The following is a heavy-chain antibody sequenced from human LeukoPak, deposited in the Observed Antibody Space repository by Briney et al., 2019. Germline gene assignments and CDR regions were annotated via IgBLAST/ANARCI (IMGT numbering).Heavy chain of an antibody. CDR1: GGSISSSNW. V-gene: IGHV4-4*02. J-gene: IGHJ5*02. CDR3: ARASLSDSSAYP. D-gene: IGHD3-22*01. CDR2: VYHNGDT. Sequence: SGTLSLTCAVSGGSISSSNWWSWVRQPPGKGLEWVGSVYHNGDTYYNPALKSRVTISVDTSKNQFSLKLSLVTAADTAVYYCARASLSDSSAYPWGQGTLVTVSS.